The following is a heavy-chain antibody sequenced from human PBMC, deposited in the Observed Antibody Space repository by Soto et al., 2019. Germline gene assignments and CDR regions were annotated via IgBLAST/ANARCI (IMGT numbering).Heavy chain of an antibody. CDR1: GGSISSSSYY. D-gene: IGHD3-3*01. J-gene: IGHJ6*03. CDR2: IYYSGST. Sequence: SETLSLTCTVSGGSISSSSYYWGWIRQPPGKGLEWIGSIYYSGSTYYNPSLKSRVTISVDTSKNQFSLKLSSVTAADTAVYYCASSRYEFWSGYLPPYYMDVWGKGTTVTVSS. V-gene: IGHV4-39*01. CDR3: ASSRYEFWSGYLPPYYMDV.